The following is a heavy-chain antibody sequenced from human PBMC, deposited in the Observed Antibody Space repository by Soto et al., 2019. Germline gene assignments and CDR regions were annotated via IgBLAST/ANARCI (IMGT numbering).Heavy chain of an antibody. D-gene: IGHD2-2*01. V-gene: IGHV1-18*04. CDR2: ISAYNGNT. Sequence: EASVKVSCKASGYTFTSYGISWVRQAPGQGLEWMGWISAYNGNTNYAQKLQGRVTMTTDTSTSTAYMELRSLRSDDTAVYYCARDRVIVVVPAAIPAAAFDYYYYGMDVWGQGTTVTVSS. CDR3: ARDRVIVVVPAAIPAAAFDYYYYGMDV. CDR1: GYTFTSYG. J-gene: IGHJ6*02.